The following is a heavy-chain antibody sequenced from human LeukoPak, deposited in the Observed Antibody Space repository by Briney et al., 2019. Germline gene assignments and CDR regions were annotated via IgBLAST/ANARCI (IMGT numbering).Heavy chain of an antibody. CDR1: GFTVSSNY. CDR2: IYSGGRT. Sequence: GGSLRLSCAASGFTVSSNYMIWVRQAPEKGLEWVSVIYSGGRTYYVDSVKGRFTISRDISKNTLYLQMNSLRAEDTAVYYCARVLSGRGSLYSYYYYMDVWGKGTTVTISS. J-gene: IGHJ6*03. V-gene: IGHV3-53*01. D-gene: IGHD3-10*01. CDR3: ARVLSGRGSLYSYYYYMDV.